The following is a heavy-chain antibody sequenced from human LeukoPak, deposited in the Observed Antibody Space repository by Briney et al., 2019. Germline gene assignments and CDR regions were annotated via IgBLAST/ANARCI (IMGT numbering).Heavy chain of an antibody. CDR2: ISYDGSYT. V-gene: IGHV3-30*14. J-gene: IGHJ4*02. D-gene: IGHD2-2*01. Sequence: GGSLRLSCAASGFTFSNYPMHWVRQAPGKGLEWVAVISYDGSYTYYADSVKGRFTISRDNFKKTLFLQMNSLRVEDTAVYYCAPVVPTADFDYWGQGTLVTVSS. CDR3: APVVPTADFDY. CDR1: GFTFSNYP.